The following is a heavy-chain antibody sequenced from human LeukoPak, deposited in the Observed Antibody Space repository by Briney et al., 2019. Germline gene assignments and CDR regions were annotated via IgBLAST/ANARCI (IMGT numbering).Heavy chain of an antibody. Sequence: PGGSLRLSCAASGFTFSSYEMNWVRQAPGKGLEWVSYIFSSGSTIYYADSVKGRFTISRDNAKNSLYLQMNSLRAEDTAVYYCARRGHNWNYDYWGQGTLVTVSS. J-gene: IGHJ4*02. CDR2: IFSSGSTI. D-gene: IGHD1-7*01. V-gene: IGHV3-48*03. CDR1: GFTFSSYE. CDR3: ARRGHNWNYDY.